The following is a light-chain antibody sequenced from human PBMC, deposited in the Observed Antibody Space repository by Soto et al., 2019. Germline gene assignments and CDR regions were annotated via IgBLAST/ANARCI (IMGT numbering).Light chain of an antibody. CDR1: QSVLYSSNNKNY. CDR2: WAS. V-gene: IGKV4-1*01. CDR3: QQYYTTPPT. Sequence: DIVMTQSPDSLAVSLGERATINCKSSQSVLYSSNNKNYLAWYQQKPGQPPKLLIYWASTRESGVPGRFSGSGSGTDFTLTISSLQAEDVAVYYCQQYYTTPPTFGPGTKVDFK. J-gene: IGKJ3*01.